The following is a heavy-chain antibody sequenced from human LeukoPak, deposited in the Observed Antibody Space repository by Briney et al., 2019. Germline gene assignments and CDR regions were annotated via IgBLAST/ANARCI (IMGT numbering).Heavy chain of an antibody. CDR3: ANRNFDY. CDR1: GFTFSSYG. J-gene: IGHJ4*02. D-gene: IGHD1-14*01. Sequence: GRSLRLSCAASGFTFSSYGMHWVRQAPGKGLEWVAVISYDGSNKYYAASVKGRFTISRDNSKNTLYLQMNSLRAEDTAVYYCANRNFDYWGQGTLVTVSS. V-gene: IGHV3-30*18. CDR2: ISYDGSNK.